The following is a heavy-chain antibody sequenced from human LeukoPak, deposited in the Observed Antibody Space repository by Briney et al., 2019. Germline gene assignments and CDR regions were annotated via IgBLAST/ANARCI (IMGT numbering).Heavy chain of an antibody. Sequence: GGSLRLSCAGSGFTFSSYSMHWVRQAPGKGLEWVAVISYGGRNEYYADSVKGRFTISRDDSKNTVYLQLSSLRAEDTAAYYCARDPDSEYYYDSSGYSPFDYWGQGTLVTVSS. CDR1: GFTFSSYS. CDR2: ISYGGRNE. CDR3: ARDPDSEYYYDSSGYSPFDY. V-gene: IGHV3-30*04. J-gene: IGHJ4*02. D-gene: IGHD3-22*01.